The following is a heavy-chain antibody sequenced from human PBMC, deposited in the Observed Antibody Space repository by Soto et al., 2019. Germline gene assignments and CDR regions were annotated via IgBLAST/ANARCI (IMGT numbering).Heavy chain of an antibody. Sequence: SVKVSCKASGGTFSSYAISWVRQAPGQGLEWMGGIIPIFGTANFAQKFQGRVTITADKSTSTAYMEMSSLRSEDTAVYYCARDRNGSYYYYYGMDVWGQGTTVTVSS. CDR1: GGTFSSYA. V-gene: IGHV1-69*06. CDR3: ARDRNGSYYYYYGMDV. D-gene: IGHD1-26*01. J-gene: IGHJ6*02. CDR2: IIPIFGTA.